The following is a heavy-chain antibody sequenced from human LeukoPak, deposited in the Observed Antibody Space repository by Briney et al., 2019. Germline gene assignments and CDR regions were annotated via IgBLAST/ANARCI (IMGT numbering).Heavy chain of an antibody. D-gene: IGHD4-17*01. V-gene: IGHV3-23*01. Sequence: GGSLRLFCAASGFTFSSYAMSWVRQAPGKGLEWVSAISGSGGSTYYADSVKGRLTISRDNSKNTLYLQMNSLRAEDTAVYYCAKATTGDYPFDYWGQGTLVTVSS. CDR1: GFTFSSYA. CDR3: AKATTGDYPFDY. J-gene: IGHJ4*02. CDR2: ISGSGGST.